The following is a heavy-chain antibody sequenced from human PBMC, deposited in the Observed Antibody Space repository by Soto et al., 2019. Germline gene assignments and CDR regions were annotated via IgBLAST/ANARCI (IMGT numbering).Heavy chain of an antibody. V-gene: IGHV3-23*01. D-gene: IGHD2-2*01. CDR3: AKLGSSSWSPHYYFDY. J-gene: IGHJ4*02. Sequence: GGSLRLSCAASGFTFNNYAMGWVRQAPGKGLEWVSAITDSGDGTYYIDSVKGRFTISRDNSKSTLYLQMNSLRAEDTAIYYCAKLGSSSWSPHYYFDYWGQGTLVTVYS. CDR2: ITDSGDGT. CDR1: GFTFNNYA.